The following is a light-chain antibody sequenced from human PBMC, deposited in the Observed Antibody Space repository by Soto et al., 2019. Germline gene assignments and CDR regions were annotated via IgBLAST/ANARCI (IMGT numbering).Light chain of an antibody. CDR1: QSISSY. CDR3: QKYNIAPIT. J-gene: IGKJ5*01. CDR2: VAS. Sequence: IPVSQSPAALSASQGDRVTITCRASQSISSYLNWYQQKPGQVPKLLIYVASTLQSGVPSRFSGRGSGTDFSLSISSLQPEDVATYYCQKYNIAPITFGQGTRLEIK. V-gene: IGKV1-27*01.